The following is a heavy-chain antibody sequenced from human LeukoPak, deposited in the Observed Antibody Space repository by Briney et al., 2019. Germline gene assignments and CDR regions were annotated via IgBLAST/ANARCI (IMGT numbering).Heavy chain of an antibody. Sequence: GGSLRLSCAASGFTLNDYWMHWVRQAAGKGLVWVSRINVDGSSISYADSVKGRFTISRDNAGNTLYLQMNSLRAEDTAVYYCTRIKWDLTYFDYWGQGTLVTASS. CDR1: GFTLNDYW. D-gene: IGHD1-26*01. J-gene: IGHJ4*02. CDR3: TRIKWDLTYFDY. V-gene: IGHV3-74*01. CDR2: INVDGSSI.